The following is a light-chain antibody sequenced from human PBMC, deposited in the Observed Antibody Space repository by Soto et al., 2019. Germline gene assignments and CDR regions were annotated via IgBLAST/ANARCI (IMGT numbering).Light chain of an antibody. CDR3: QQYYDWPQT. Sequence: ETVLTQSPDTLSVSPGERATLSCGASESVGTKLAWYQQKPGQAHRLLIYGASTRATGIPARFSGDGSGTEFTLTISSLQSEDLAIYYCQQYYDWPQTFGQGTTVELK. CDR2: GAS. CDR1: ESVGTK. V-gene: IGKV3-15*01. J-gene: IGKJ1*01.